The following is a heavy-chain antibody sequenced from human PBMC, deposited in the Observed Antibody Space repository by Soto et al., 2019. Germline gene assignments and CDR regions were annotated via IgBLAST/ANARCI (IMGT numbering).Heavy chain of an antibody. V-gene: IGHV4-30-4*01. Sequence: QVQLQESGPGLVKPSQTLSLTCTVSGGSISSGDYYWSWIRQPPGKGLEWIGYIYYSGSTYYNPSLKRRVTISVDTSRHQFSLKLSSVTAADTAVYYCARGINGSGSYYGDGSDAFDIWGQGTMVTVSS. D-gene: IGHD3-10*01. CDR1: GGSISSGDYY. CDR2: IYYSGST. J-gene: IGHJ3*02. CDR3: ARGINGSGSYYGDGSDAFDI.